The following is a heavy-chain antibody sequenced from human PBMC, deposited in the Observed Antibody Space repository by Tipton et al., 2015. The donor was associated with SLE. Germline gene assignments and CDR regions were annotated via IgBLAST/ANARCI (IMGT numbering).Heavy chain of an antibody. V-gene: IGHV4-38-2*01. D-gene: IGHD3-16*02. J-gene: IGHJ4*02. CDR2: INHSGST. Sequence: LRLSCAVSGYSISSGYYWGWIRQPPGKGLECIGEINHSGSTNYNPSLKSRVTISVDTSKNQFSLKLSSVTAADTAVYYCARVTGGELSLYLDYWGQGTLVTVSS. CDR3: ARVTGGELSLYLDY. CDR1: GYSISSGYY.